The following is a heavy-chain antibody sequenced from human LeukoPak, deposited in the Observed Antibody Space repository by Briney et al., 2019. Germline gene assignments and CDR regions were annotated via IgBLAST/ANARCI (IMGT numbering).Heavy chain of an antibody. Sequence: GGSLRLSCVASGFTFETYWMSWVRQAPGKGLEWLANIKHDGREKYYVDSVKGRFTISRDNSKNTLFLQMNSLRAEDTALYYCAKGRLDPNLVLDSWGQGTLVTVSS. CDR2: IKHDGREK. J-gene: IGHJ4*02. CDR1: GFTFETYW. D-gene: IGHD5-12*01. V-gene: IGHV3-7*03. CDR3: AKGRLDPNLVLDS.